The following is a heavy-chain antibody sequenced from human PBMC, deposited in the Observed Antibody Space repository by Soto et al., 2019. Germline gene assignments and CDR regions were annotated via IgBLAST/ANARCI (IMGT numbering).Heavy chain of an antibody. CDR1: GYTFTSNG. Sequence: QVPLVQSGAEVKQPGASVKVSCKASGYTFTSNGVSWVRQAPGQGLEWMGWISAYNGDTKYSQKFQGRVTMTTDTSTSTAYMELRSLRSDDTAVYYCARVPSYSTLDYWGQGTLVTVSS. V-gene: IGHV1-18*04. CDR3: ARVPSYSTLDY. D-gene: IGHD2-21*01. J-gene: IGHJ4*02. CDR2: ISAYNGDT.